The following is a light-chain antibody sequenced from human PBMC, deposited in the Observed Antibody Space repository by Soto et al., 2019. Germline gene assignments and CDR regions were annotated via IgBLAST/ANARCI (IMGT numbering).Light chain of an antibody. Sequence: EIVLTQSPGTLSLSPGERATLSCRASQSVSSTYLTWYQQKPGQAPRLLIYGASSRATGIPDRFSGSGSGTDFTLTISRLEAEDFAVYSCQHYGGSPLFTFGPGTKVDIK. V-gene: IGKV3-20*01. CDR2: GAS. J-gene: IGKJ3*01. CDR1: QSVSSTY. CDR3: QHYGGSPLFT.